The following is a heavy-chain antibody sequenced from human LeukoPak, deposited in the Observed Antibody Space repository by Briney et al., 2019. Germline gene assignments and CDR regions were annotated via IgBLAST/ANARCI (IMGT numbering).Heavy chain of an antibody. CDR3: ARHPPLGEQLVFWDY. V-gene: IGHV5-51*01. J-gene: IGHJ4*02. CDR1: GYSFTSYW. CDR2: IYPGDSDT. Sequence: GESLKISCKGSGYSFTSYWFCRVSQMPGKGLEWMSIIYPGDSDTRYSPSFQGQFTISADKSISTAYLQWSSLKASDTAMYYCARHPPLGEQLVFWDYWGQGTLVTVSS. D-gene: IGHD6-6*01.